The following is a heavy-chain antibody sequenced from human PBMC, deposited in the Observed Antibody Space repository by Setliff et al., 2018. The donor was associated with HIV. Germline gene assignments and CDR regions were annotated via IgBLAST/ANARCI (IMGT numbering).Heavy chain of an antibody. CDR3: ARAASRNAWDIGVVVAATSGFDY. V-gene: IGHV1-2*02. J-gene: IGHJ4*02. Sequence: ASVKVSCKASGYTFTGYYMHWVRQAPGQGLEWMGWINPNSGGTNYAQKFQGRVTMTRDTSISTAYMELSRLRSDDTAVYYCARAASRNAWDIGVVVAATSGFDYWGQGTLVTVSS. D-gene: IGHD2-15*01. CDR1: GYTFTGYY. CDR2: INPNSGGT.